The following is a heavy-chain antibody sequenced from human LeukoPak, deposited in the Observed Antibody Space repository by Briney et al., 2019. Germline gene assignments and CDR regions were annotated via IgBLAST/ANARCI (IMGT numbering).Heavy chain of an antibody. CDR3: ARQKGSGSYLDAFDI. D-gene: IGHD3-10*01. V-gene: IGHV5-51*01. CDR1: GYSFTSYW. J-gene: IGHJ3*02. CDR2: IYPGDSDT. Sequence: GESLKISCKGSGYSFTSYWIGWVRQMPGKGLEWMGIIYPGDSDTRYSPSFQGQVTISADKSIRTAYLQWSSLKVSDTAMYYCARQKGSGSYLDAFDIWGQGTMVTVSS.